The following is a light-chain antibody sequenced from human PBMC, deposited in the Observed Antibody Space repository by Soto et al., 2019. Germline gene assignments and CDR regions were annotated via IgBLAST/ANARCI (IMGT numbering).Light chain of an antibody. CDR3: QQRSNWPLT. J-gene: IGKJ4*01. V-gene: IGKV3D-11*01. CDR2: DAS. CDR1: QGLNRN. Sequence: ETVLTQSPATLSVSPGETATLSCTTSQGLNRNLAWYQQKLGQAPRVLIYDASNRATGIPARFSGSGSGTDFTLTISSLEPEDFAIYYCQQRSNWPLTFGGGTKVDIK.